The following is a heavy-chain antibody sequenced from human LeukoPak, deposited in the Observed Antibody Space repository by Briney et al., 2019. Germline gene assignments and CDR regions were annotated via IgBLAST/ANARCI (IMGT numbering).Heavy chain of an antibody. CDR1: GFTFSSYS. J-gene: IGHJ4*02. CDR3: ARDSSSSWYRFVDY. D-gene: IGHD6-13*01. V-gene: IGHV3-21*01. Sequence: PGGSLRLSCAASGFTFSSYSMNWVRQAPGKGLEWVSSISSSSSYIYYADSVKGRFTISRDNAKNSLYLQMNSLRAEDTAVYYCARDSSSSWYRFVDYWGQGTLVTVSS. CDR2: ISSSSSYI.